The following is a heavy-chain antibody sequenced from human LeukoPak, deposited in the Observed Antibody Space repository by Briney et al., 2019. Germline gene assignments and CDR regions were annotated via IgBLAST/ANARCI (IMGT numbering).Heavy chain of an antibody. CDR1: GFTFSSYS. CDR2: ISSSSSYI. Sequence: PGGSLRLSCAASGFTFSSYSMNWVRQAPGKGLEWVSSISSSSSYIYYADSVKGRFTISRDNAKNSLYLQMNSLRAEDTAVYYCARVGSITMVREIDYWGQGTLVTVSS. J-gene: IGHJ4*02. V-gene: IGHV3-21*01. D-gene: IGHD3-10*01. CDR3: ARVGSITMVREIDY.